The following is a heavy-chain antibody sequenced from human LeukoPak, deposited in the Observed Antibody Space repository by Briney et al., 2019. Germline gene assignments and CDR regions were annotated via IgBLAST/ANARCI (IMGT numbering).Heavy chain of an antibody. Sequence: PGGSLRLSCAASGFTFSSYWMSWVRQAPGKGLEWVANIKQDGSEKYYVDSVKGRFTISRDNAKNPLYLQMNSLRAEDTAVYYCARFLRGEYYYGSGTFDYWGQGTLVTVSS. CDR1: GFTFSSYW. CDR2: IKQDGSEK. D-gene: IGHD3-10*01. CDR3: ARFLRGEYYYGSGTFDY. J-gene: IGHJ4*02. V-gene: IGHV3-7*01.